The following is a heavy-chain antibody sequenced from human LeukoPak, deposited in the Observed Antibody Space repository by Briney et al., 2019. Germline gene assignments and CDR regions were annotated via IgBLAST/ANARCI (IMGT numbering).Heavy chain of an antibody. D-gene: IGHD3-10*01. CDR3: VRGGSGGVDY. CDR2: ISYDGSNK. CDR1: GFTFSSYA. J-gene: IGHJ4*02. Sequence: PGRSLRLSCAASGFTFSSYAMHWVRQAPGKGLEWVAVISYDGSNKYYADSVKGRFTISRDNSKNTLYLQMNSLRAEDTAVYYCVRGGSGGVDYWGQGTLVTVSS. V-gene: IGHV3-30-3*01.